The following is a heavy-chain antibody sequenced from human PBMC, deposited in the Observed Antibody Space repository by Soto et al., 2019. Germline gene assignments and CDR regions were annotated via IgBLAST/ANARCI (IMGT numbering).Heavy chain of an antibody. V-gene: IGHV3-30*18. CDR2: ISYDGSNK. J-gene: IGHJ6*02. CDR3: AKDLVVGVPAAILGYYGMDV. D-gene: IGHD2-2*02. Sequence: GGSLRLSCAASGFTFSSYGMHWVRQAPGKGLEWVAVISYDGSNKYYADSVKGRFTISRDNSKNTLYRQMNSLRAEDTALYYCAKDLVVGVPAAILGYYGMDVWGQGTTVTVSS. CDR1: GFTFSSYG.